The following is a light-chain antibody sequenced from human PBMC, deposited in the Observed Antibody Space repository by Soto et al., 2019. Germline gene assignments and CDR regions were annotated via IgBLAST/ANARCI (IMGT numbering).Light chain of an antibody. Sequence: QSALTQPPSASGSPGQSVAISCTGTSSDVGGYNYVSWYQHHPGKAPKVKIYDVSQRPSGVPDRFSGSRSGNTASLTISGLQPEDEADYYCCSYAGTYSYVFGTGTKVTVL. CDR2: DVS. J-gene: IGLJ1*01. V-gene: IGLV2-11*01. CDR3: CSYAGTYSYV. CDR1: SSDVGGYNY.